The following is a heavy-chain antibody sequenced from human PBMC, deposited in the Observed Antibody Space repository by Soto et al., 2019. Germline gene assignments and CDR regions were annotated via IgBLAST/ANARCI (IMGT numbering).Heavy chain of an antibody. CDR1: GYTFFTYV. J-gene: IGHJ5*02. Sequence: ASVKVSCKASGYTFFTYVISWVRQAPGQGLERMGWISTYSGDTKYAQKFQGRVTMTTDTSTTTAYLELRSLRSDDTAVYYCARHHGPTTSENWFDPWGQGTLVTVSS. CDR2: ISTYSGDT. V-gene: IGHV1-18*01. CDR3: ARHHGPTTSENWFDP. D-gene: IGHD5-12*01.